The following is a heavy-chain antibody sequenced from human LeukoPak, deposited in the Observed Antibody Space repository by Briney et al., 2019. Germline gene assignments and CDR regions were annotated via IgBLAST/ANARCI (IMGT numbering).Heavy chain of an antibody. V-gene: IGHV4-34*12. CDR1: GGSFSGYY. Sequence: PSETLSLTCAVYGGSFSGYYWSWIRQPRGKGLEWIGEIIHSGSTNYNPSLKSRVTISVDTSKNQFSLKLSSVTAADTAVYYCARSRGNITIFGVVIRAANYYYYMDVWGKGTTVTVSS. CDR2: IIHSGST. D-gene: IGHD3-3*01. J-gene: IGHJ6*03. CDR3: ARSRGNITIFGVVIRAANYYYYMDV.